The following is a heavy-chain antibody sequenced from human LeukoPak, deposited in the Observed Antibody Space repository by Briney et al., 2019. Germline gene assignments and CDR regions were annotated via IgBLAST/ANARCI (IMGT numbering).Heavy chain of an antibody. CDR2: IYYTGTT. Sequence: SETLSLTCSVSGGSIRDFYWTWIRQPLGKGLEWIGYIYYTGTTNYSPSLRGRVIMSVDTSRNQFSLNLTSVTPADTAVYFCARLGDEIAVSGLKYYHYSHTDVWGSGTTVAVSS. J-gene: IGHJ6*03. CDR3: ARLGDEIAVSGLKYYHYSHTDV. V-gene: IGHV4-59*01. D-gene: IGHD6-19*01. CDR1: GGSIRDFY.